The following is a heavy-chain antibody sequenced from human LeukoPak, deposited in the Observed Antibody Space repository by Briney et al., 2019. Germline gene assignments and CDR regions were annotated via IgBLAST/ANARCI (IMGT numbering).Heavy chain of an antibody. CDR3: ATADSLLLDY. CDR2: IIPIFGTA. CDR1: GGTFSSYA. Sequence: SVKVSCKASGGTFSSYAISWVRQAPGQGLEWMGGIIPIFGTANYAQKFQGRVTMTRDTSTSTVYMELSSLRSEDTAVYYCATADSLLLDYWGQGTLVTVSS. D-gene: IGHD2-15*01. V-gene: IGHV1-69*05. J-gene: IGHJ4*02.